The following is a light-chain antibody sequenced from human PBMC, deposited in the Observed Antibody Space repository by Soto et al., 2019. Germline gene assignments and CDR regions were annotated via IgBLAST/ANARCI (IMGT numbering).Light chain of an antibody. V-gene: IGKV1-5*03. Sequence: DIQMTQSPSTLYASVGDRVTITCRASQSITSWLAWYQQKPGKAPQLLIYKATSLESGVSSRFSGSGSGTEVTLTISSLLPDDFATYYWQKYNCYRSFGGGPKVEIK. CDR3: QKYNCYRS. CDR2: KAT. J-gene: IGKJ4*01. CDR1: QSITSW.